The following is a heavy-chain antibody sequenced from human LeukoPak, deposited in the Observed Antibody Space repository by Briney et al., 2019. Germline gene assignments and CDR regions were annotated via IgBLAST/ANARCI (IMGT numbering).Heavy chain of an antibody. D-gene: IGHD6-19*01. V-gene: IGHV3-21*01. CDR3: ARGRVGQWLVDAFDI. Sequence: GGSLRLSCAASGFSLSSYTMNWVRQAPGKGLQWVSSISSSSSYIYYADSVKGRFSISRDNAKKSVHLQMISLRAEDTAVYYCARGRVGQWLVDAFDIWGQGTMVTVSS. CDR1: GFSLSSYT. CDR2: ISSSSSYI. J-gene: IGHJ3*02.